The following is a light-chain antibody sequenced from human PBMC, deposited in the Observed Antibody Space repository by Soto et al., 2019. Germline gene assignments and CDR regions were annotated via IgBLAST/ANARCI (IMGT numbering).Light chain of an antibody. CDR2: KAS. J-gene: IGKJ1*01. V-gene: IGKV1-5*03. Sequence: DIQMTQSPSTLSASVGDRVTITCRASQIISTWLAWYQQKPGKAPKLLIYKASSLESGVPSRFSGSGSGTEFTLTISSLQPDDFATYYCQQYNSYSWTFGRGTKVEIK. CDR1: QIISTW. CDR3: QQYNSYSWT.